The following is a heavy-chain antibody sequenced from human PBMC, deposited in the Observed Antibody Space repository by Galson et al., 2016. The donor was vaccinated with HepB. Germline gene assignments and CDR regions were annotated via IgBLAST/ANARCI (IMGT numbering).Heavy chain of an antibody. D-gene: IGHD1-1*01. CDR2: IHSGGGA. CDR1: GLTVSSNY. V-gene: IGHV3-53*01. CDR3: ARGGPHNNYFDY. Sequence: SLRLSCAASGLTVSSNYMNWVRQPPGKGLEWVSFIHSGGGAYYTHSVKGRFTISTDNSKNTLYLQMNSLRAEDTAIYYCARGGPHNNYFDYWGQGILVTVCS. J-gene: IGHJ4*02.